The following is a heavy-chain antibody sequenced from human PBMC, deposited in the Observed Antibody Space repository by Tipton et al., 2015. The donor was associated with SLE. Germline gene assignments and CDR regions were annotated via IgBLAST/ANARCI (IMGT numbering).Heavy chain of an antibody. V-gene: IGHV3-30*03. J-gene: IGHJ4*02. D-gene: IGHD6-19*01. CDR3: ACGLAVAPHY. CDR2: ISYDGSNK. Sequence: SLRLSCAASGFTFGDFWMYWVRQAPGKGLEWVAVISYDGSNKYYADSVKGRRTISRDNAKNTLYLQMNSLRAEDTAVYYCACGLAVAPHYWGQGTLVTVPT. CDR1: GFTFGDFW.